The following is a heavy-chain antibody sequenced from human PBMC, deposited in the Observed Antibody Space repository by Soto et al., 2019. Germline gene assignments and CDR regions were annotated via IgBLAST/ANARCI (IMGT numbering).Heavy chain of an antibody. D-gene: IGHD1-1*01. J-gene: IGHJ3*02. V-gene: IGHV4-59*08. CDR1: GGSISSYY. Sequence: QVQLQESGPGLVKPSETLSLTCTVSGGSISSYYWSWIRQPPGKGLEWIGYIYYSGSTNYNPSLKSRVTISVDTSKNQCSLTLSSVTAADTAVYYCARQWGTDAFDIWGQGTMGTVSS. CDR3: ARQWGTDAFDI. CDR2: IYYSGST.